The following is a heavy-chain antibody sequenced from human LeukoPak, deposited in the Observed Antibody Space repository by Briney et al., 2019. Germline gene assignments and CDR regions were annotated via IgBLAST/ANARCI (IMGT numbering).Heavy chain of an antibody. Sequence: GGSLRLSCAASGFTFSSYSMNWVRQAPGKGLEWVSYISSSSIYIYYADSMKGRFTISRDNAKNSLYLQMNSLRAEDKAVYYCARDPRPFNDIPEGYFDYWGQGTLVTVSS. V-gene: IGHV3-21*01. D-gene: IGHD3-9*01. CDR1: GFTFSSYS. J-gene: IGHJ4*02. CDR2: ISSSSIYI. CDR3: ARDPRPFNDIPEGYFDY.